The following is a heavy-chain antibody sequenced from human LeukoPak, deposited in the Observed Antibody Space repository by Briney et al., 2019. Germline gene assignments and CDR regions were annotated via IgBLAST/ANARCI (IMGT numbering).Heavy chain of an antibody. V-gene: IGHV3-30-3*01. CDR1: GFTFSSYA. CDR3: ARDHYDILTGYSRVYDY. CDR2: ISYDGSNK. J-gene: IGHJ4*02. Sequence: GGSLRLSCAASGFTFSSYAMHWVRQAPGKGLEWVAVISYDGSNKYYADSVKGRFTISRDNSKNTLYLQMNSLRAEDTAVYYCARDHYDILTGYSRVYDYWGQGTLVTASS. D-gene: IGHD3-9*01.